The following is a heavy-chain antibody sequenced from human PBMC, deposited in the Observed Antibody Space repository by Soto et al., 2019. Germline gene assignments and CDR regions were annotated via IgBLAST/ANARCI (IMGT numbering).Heavy chain of an antibody. J-gene: IGHJ4*02. D-gene: IGHD1-26*01. V-gene: IGHV4-39*01. CDR3: ARHAVGATWAFDY. CDR1: GGSISSSSYF. Sequence: QLQLQESGPGLVKPSETLSLTCTVSGGSISSSSYFWGWIRQPPGKGLEWIGTIYYSGSTYYNPSLKSRVTMSVDTSKNQFSLRLNSVTAADTAVYFCARHAVGATWAFDYWGQETLVTVSS. CDR2: IYYSGST.